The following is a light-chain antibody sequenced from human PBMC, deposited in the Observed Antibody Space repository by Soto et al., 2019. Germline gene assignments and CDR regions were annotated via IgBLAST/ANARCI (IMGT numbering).Light chain of an antibody. Sequence: EIVMTQSPATLSVSPGERATLSCRASQSVSSNLAWYQQKPGQGPRLLIYGASTRATGVRARFSGSGSGTEFTLTISSLQSEDFAVYYCQQYNDWPPWTFGQGTKVDIK. CDR2: GAS. J-gene: IGKJ1*01. V-gene: IGKV3-15*01. CDR1: QSVSSN. CDR3: QQYNDWPPWT.